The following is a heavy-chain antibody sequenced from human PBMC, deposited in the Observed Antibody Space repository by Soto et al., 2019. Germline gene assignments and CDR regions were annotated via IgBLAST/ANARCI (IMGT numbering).Heavy chain of an antibody. CDR1: GGSISSYY. Sequence: PSETLSLTCTVSGGSISSYYWSWIRQPPGKGLEWIGYIYYSGSTNYNPSLKSRVTISVDTSKNQFSLKLSSVTAADTAVYYCARTIVVVPAAILPWFDPWGQRTLVTVSS. J-gene: IGHJ5*02. V-gene: IGHV4-59*08. CDR2: IYYSGST. D-gene: IGHD2-2*01. CDR3: ARTIVVVPAAILPWFDP.